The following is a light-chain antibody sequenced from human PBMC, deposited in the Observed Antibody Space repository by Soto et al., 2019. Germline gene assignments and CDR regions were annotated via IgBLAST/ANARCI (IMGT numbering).Light chain of an antibody. CDR3: SSYAGSNDLV. CDR1: SSDVGGYNY. V-gene: IGLV2-8*01. CDR2: EVN. J-gene: IGLJ2*01. Sequence: QSVLTQPPSASGSPGQSVTISCTGTSSDVGGYNYVSWYQQHPGKAPKVMIYEVNKRPSGVPDRFSGSKSGNTASLTVSGLQAEDEADYYCSSYAGSNDLVFGGGTKLTVL.